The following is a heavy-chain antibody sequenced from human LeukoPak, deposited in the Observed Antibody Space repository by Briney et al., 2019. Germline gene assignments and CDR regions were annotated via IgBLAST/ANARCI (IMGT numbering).Heavy chain of an antibody. CDR1: GYSISSGYY. V-gene: IGHV4-38-2*01. CDR3: ARLGGNSYGSYYFDS. Sequence: SETLSLTCAVSGYSISSGYYWGWIRQPPGKGLEWIGSIYHSGSTYYNPSLKSRVTISVDTSNNQFSLKVNSVTAADTAVYYCARLGGNSYGSYYFDSWGQGTLVTASP. D-gene: IGHD5-18*01. J-gene: IGHJ4*02. CDR2: IYHSGST.